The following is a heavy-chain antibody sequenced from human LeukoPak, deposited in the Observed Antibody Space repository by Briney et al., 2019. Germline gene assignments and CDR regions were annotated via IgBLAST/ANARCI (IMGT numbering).Heavy chain of an antibody. J-gene: IGHJ4*02. Sequence: SETLSLTCTVSGGSITSYFWTWIRQPPGKGLEWIGYIYYSGSTKYNPSLKSRVTISVDTSKNQFSLKLSFVTAADTAVYYCARTELDGHTSHWGQGTLVTVSS. D-gene: IGHD5-24*01. V-gene: IGHV4-59*01. CDR1: GGSITSYF. CDR3: ARTELDGHTSH. CDR2: IYYSGST.